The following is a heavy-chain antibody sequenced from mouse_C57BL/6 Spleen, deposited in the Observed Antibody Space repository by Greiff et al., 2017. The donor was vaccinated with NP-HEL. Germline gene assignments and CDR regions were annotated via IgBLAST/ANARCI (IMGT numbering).Heavy chain of an antibody. V-gene: IGHV1-76*01. J-gene: IGHJ4*01. CDR3: ARSHGYYAMDY. CDR1: GYTFTDYY. CDR2: IYPGSGNT. Sequence: VKLQESGAELVRPGASVKLSCKASGYTFTDYYINWVKQRPGQGLEWIARIYPGSGNTYYNEKFKGKATLTAEKSSSTAYMQLSSLTSEDSAVYFCARSHGYYAMDYWGQGTSVTVSS.